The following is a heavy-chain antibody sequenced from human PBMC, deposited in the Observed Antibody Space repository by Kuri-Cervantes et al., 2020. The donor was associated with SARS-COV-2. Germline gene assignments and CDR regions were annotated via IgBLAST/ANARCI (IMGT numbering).Heavy chain of an antibody. Sequence: ESLKISCAVSGELFSGYYWTWIRQSPGKGPEWIGEINHSGGTNYNPSLKSRVVMLVDRSQQQFSVRLSSLTAADTGVYYCARTYGLLRYVYYMDVWGKGTAVTVSS. CDR2: INHSGGT. CDR3: ARTYGLLRYVYYMDV. D-gene: IGHD3-22*01. J-gene: IGHJ6*03. V-gene: IGHV4-34*01. CDR1: GELFSGYY.